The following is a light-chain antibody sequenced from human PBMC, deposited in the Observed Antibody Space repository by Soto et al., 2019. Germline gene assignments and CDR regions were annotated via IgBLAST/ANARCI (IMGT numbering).Light chain of an antibody. CDR3: QQRSNWPLT. J-gene: IGKJ4*01. V-gene: IGKV3-11*01. CDR2: DAS. CDR1: QSVSSS. Sequence: EIVLTQSPATLSLSPGKRATLSCRASQSVSSSLAWYQQKPGQAPRLLMYDASNRATGIPARFSGSGSGTDFTLTISSLEPEDFAVYYCQQRSNWPLTFGVGTKVEIK.